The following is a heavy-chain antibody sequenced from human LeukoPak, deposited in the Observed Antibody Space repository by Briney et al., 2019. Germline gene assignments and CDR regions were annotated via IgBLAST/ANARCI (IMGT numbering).Heavy chain of an antibody. V-gene: IGHV3-21*01. CDR2: ISSSSSYI. J-gene: IGHJ3*02. Sequence: GGSLRLSCAASGFTFSSYSMNWVRQAPGKGLEWVSSISSSSSYIYYADSVKGRFTISRDNAKNSLYLQMNSLRAEDTAVYYCARDFPLTGDYYFGAFDIWGQGTMVTVSS. D-gene: IGHD4-17*01. CDR1: GFTFSSYS. CDR3: ARDFPLTGDYYFGAFDI.